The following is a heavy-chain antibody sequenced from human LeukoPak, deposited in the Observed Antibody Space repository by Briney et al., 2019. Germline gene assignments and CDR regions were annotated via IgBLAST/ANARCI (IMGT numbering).Heavy chain of an antibody. Sequence: PSETLSLTCTVSGGSISSNYWSWIRQPPGQGLERIGYIYDSGTTNYNHSLKSRATISEDMSKNQFSLKVRSVTAADTAVYYCARSTGGWSYFDHWGQGILVTVSS. D-gene: IGHD6-19*01. V-gene: IGHV4-59*01. J-gene: IGHJ4*02. CDR2: IYDSGTT. CDR1: GGSISSNY. CDR3: ARSTGGWSYFDH.